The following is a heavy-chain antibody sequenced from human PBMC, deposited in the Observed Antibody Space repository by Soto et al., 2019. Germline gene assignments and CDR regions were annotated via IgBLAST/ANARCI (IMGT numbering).Heavy chain of an antibody. CDR3: ARDGYDGSGSPYPAY. V-gene: IGHV4-59*01. CDR2: VYYLGST. D-gene: IGHD3-10*01. CDR1: GGSMSEYF. Sequence: SETLSLTCSVSGGSMSEYFWSWIRQSPERGLEWIGYVYYLGSTDYNPSLKSRVTISADTSKRQFSLRLSSVTAADAAIYYCARDGYDGSGSPYPAYWGPGTQVTVSS. J-gene: IGHJ4*02.